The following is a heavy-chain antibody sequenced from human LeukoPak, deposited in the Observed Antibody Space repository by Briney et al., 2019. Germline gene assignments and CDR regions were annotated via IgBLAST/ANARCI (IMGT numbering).Heavy chain of an antibody. J-gene: IGHJ4*02. V-gene: IGHV3-48*03. D-gene: IGHD3-16*01. CDR2: IGGSGSTI. CDR1: GFTFSSFG. Sequence: PGGSLRLSCAASGFTFSSFGMNWVRQAPGKGLEWLSYIGGSGSTIYYADSLKGRFTISRDNSKNTLYLQMNSLRAEDRAVYYCARRFYFDSWGQGTLVTVSS. CDR3: ARRFYFDS.